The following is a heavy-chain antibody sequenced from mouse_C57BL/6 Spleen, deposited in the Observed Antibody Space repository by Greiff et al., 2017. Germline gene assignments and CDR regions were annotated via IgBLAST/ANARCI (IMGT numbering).Heavy chain of an antibody. CDR2: ISSGSSTI. Sequence: EVQRLESGGGLVKPGGSLKLSCAASGFTFSDYGMHWVRQAPEKGLEWVAYISSGSSTIYYADTVKGRFTISRDTAKITLFLQMTSVRSEDTAVYYCARDDWDFGGWGTGTTVTVSS. CDR1: GFTFSDYG. V-gene: IGHV5-17*01. CDR3: ARDDWDFGG. D-gene: IGHD2-3*01. J-gene: IGHJ1*03.